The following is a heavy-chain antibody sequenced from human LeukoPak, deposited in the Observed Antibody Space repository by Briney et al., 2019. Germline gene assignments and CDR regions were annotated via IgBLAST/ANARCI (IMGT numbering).Heavy chain of an antibody. CDR3: ARDAVNYDFWSGYLSLYYMDV. Sequence: GGSLRLSCAASGFSFSSYSMNWVRQAPGKGLEWVSYISSSSSTIYYADSVKGRFTISRDNAKNSLYLQMNSLRAEDTAVYYSARDAVNYDFWSGYLSLYYMDVWGKGTTVTVSS. D-gene: IGHD3-3*01. J-gene: IGHJ6*03. CDR2: ISSSSSTI. V-gene: IGHV3-48*01. CDR1: GFSFSSYS.